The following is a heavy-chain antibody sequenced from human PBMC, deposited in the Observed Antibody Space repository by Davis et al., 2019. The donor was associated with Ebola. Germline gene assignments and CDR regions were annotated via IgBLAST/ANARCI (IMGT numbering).Heavy chain of an antibody. V-gene: IGHV3-30*02. CDR2: IRYDGSNK. Sequence: GESLKISCAASGFTFSSYGMHWVRQAPGKGLEWVAFIRYDGSNKYYADSVKGRFTISRDNSKNTLYLQMNSLRAEDTAVYYCARDDYDFWGGYSPVYYYGMDVWGKGTTVTVSS. CDR3: ARDDYDFWGGYSPVYYYGMDV. D-gene: IGHD3-3*01. CDR1: GFTFSSYG. J-gene: IGHJ6*04.